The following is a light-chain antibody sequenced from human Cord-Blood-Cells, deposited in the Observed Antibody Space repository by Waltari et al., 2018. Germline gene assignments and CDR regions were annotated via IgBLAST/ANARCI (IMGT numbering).Light chain of an antibody. CDR1: SSDVGSYNL. V-gene: IGLV2-23*02. Sequence: QSALTQPASVSGYPGQSITISCTGTSSDVGSYNLVSWYQQHPGKAPKLMIYAVSKRPSGVSNRFSGSKSGNTASLTISGLQAEDEADYYCCSYAGSSTLVFGGGTKLTVL. CDR2: AVS. CDR3: CSYAGSSTLV. J-gene: IGLJ2*01.